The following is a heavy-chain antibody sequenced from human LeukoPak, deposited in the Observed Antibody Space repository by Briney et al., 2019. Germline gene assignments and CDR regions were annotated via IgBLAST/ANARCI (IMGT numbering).Heavy chain of an antibody. CDR1: GYCFTSYC. D-gene: IGHD1-26*01. V-gene: IGHV5-51*01. Sequence: AAALQISCKASGYCFTSYCIGWVRQLPGEGLEWMGIIYHCDSGPTYSPSFQGQVTISVDKSINTAYLQWSSLQASDTAMYYCGMSGDRVPLQDDVFDVWGQGTMVTVST. CDR2: IYHCDSGP. CDR3: GMSGDRVPLQDDVFDV. J-gene: IGHJ3*01.